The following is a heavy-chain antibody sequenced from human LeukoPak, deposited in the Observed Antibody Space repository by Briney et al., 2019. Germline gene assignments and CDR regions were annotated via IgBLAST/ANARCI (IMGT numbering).Heavy chain of an antibody. CDR1: GYTFTSYG. J-gene: IGHJ5*02. D-gene: IGHD6-13*01. V-gene: IGHV1-18*01. CDR3: ARDLEIAAVFRDAERKFDP. CDR2: ISAYNGNT. Sequence: ASVKVSCKASGYTFTSYGISWVRQAPGQGLEWMGWISAYNGNTNYAQKLQGRVTMTTDTSTSTAYMELRSLRSDDTAVYYCARDLEIAAVFRDAERKFDPWGQGTLVAVSS.